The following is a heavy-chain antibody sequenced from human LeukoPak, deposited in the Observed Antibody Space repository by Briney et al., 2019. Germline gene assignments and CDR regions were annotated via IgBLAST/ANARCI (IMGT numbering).Heavy chain of an antibody. CDR2: IYSGGST. CDR3: ARGAVAAYYFDY. CDR1: GFTVSSNY. Sequence: GGSLRLSCAASGFTVSSNYMSWVRQAPGKGLEWVSVIYSGGSTYYADSVKGRFTISRDNSKNTLYLQMNSLRAEDTAVYYCARGAVAAYYFDYWDQGTLVTVSS. V-gene: IGHV3-66*01. J-gene: IGHJ4*02. D-gene: IGHD6-19*01.